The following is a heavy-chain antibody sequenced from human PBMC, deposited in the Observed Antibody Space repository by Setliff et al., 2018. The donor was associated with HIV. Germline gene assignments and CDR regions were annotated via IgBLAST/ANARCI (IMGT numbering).Heavy chain of an antibody. CDR3: ARETQTNSGSYLA. V-gene: IGHV1-18*01. D-gene: IGHD3-10*01. J-gene: IGHJ4*02. Sequence: ASVKVSCKSFGYIFSNFGITWVRQAPGQGLEWMGYISGYNRITFYAKKFQGRVTMTTDTSTVTAFMELRGLTSDDTAVYYCARETQTNSGSYLAWGQGTLVTVSS. CDR1: GYIFSNFG. CDR2: ISGYNRIT.